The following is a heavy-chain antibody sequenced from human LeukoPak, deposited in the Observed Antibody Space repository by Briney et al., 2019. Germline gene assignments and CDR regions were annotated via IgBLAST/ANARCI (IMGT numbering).Heavy chain of an antibody. CDR2: IYYSGST. D-gene: IGHD5-18*01. Sequence: SETLSLTCTVSGGSISSYYWSWIRQPPGKGLEWIGYIYYSGSTNYNPSLKSRVTISVDTSKNQLSLKLSSVTAADTAVYYCARRGYSYGYPNFDYWGQGTLVTVSS. V-gene: IGHV4-59*01. CDR3: ARRGYSYGYPNFDY. J-gene: IGHJ4*02. CDR1: GGSISSYY.